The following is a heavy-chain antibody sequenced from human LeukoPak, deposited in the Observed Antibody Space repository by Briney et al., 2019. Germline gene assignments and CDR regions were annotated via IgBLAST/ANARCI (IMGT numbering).Heavy chain of an antibody. CDR1: GGTFSSYA. CDR2: IIPILGIA. J-gene: IGHJ4*02. CDR3: ARETTVTSHFDY. D-gene: IGHD4-17*01. Sequence: SVKVSCKASGGTFSSYAISWVRQAPGQGLEWMGRIIPILGIANYAQKFQGRVTITADKSASTAYMELSSLRSEDTAVYYCARETTVTSHFDYWGQGTLVTVSS. V-gene: IGHV1-69*04.